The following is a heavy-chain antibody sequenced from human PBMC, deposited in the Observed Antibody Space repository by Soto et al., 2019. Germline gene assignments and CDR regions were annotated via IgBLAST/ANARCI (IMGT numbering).Heavy chain of an antibody. CDR2: IYSGGDT. V-gene: IGHV3-53*04. CDR1: GFAVRHNY. D-gene: IGHD3-10*01. Sequence: EVQLVESGGGLVQPGGSLRLSCTASGFAVRHNYMNWVRQAPGKGLEWVSLIYSGGDTAYAYSVKGRFTISRHTSQNTLYHQMNSLRAEDTAVYYCARKTDSIPSGGDVWGKGTAVTVSS. CDR3: ARKTDSIPSGGDV. J-gene: IGHJ6*04.